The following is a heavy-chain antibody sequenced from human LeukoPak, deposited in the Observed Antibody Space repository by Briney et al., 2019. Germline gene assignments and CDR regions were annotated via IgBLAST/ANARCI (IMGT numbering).Heavy chain of an antibody. CDR3: TTDRQIPSPYFDY. V-gene: IGHV3-15*01. CDR2: IKSKTDGGTT. Sequence: GRSLRLSCAASGFTFSNAWMSWVRQAPGKGLEWVGRIKSKTDGGTTDYAAPVKGRFTISRDDSKNTLYLQMNSLKTEDTAVYYCTTDRQIPSPYFDYWGQGTLVTVSS. J-gene: IGHJ4*02. CDR1: GFTFSNAW.